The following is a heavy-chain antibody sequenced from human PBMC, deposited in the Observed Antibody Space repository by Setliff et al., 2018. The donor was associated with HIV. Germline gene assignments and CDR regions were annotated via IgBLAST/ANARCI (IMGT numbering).Heavy chain of an antibody. CDR3: ARRIDNSGSFPDKNWFDT. V-gene: IGHV4-4*09. CDR2: IFSSGST. Sequence: PSETLSLTCTVSGGSISSFCWNWIRQSPGRGLEWIGFIFSSGSTKYNPSLQSRVTMSIDTSKNQFSLKLTSVTAADKAVYYCARRIDNSGSFPDKNWFDTWGQGGLVTVSS. D-gene: IGHD3-10*01. CDR1: GGSISSFC. J-gene: IGHJ5*02.